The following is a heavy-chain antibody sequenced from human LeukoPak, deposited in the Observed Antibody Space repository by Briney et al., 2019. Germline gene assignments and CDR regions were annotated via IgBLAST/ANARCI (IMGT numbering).Heavy chain of an antibody. Sequence: PGGSLRLSCAASGFTFSSYGMHWVRQAPGKGLEWVAVIWYDGSNKYYADSVKGRFTISRDNPKNTLYLQMNSLRAEDTAVYYCAKTKGIAAAGPFDYWGQGTLVTVSS. J-gene: IGHJ4*02. D-gene: IGHD6-13*01. CDR1: GFTFSSYG. CDR3: AKTKGIAAAGPFDY. V-gene: IGHV3-33*06. CDR2: IWYDGSNK.